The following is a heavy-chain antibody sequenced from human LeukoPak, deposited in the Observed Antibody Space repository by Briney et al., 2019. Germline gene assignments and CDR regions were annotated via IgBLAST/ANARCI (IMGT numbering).Heavy chain of an antibody. Sequence: KASGTLSLTCTVSGGSISSGGYYWSWIRQHPGKGLEWIGYIYYSGSTYYNPSLKSRVTISVDTSKNQFSLKLSSVTAADTAVYYCARDPFPMVRGVTNFDYWGQGTLVTVSS. V-gene: IGHV4-31*03. J-gene: IGHJ4*02. CDR3: ARDPFPMVRGVTNFDY. CDR2: IYYSGST. D-gene: IGHD3-10*01. CDR1: GGSISSGGYY.